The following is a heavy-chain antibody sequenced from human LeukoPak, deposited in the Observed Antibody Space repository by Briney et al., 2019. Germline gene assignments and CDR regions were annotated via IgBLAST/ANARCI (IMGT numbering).Heavy chain of an antibody. D-gene: IGHD6-19*01. Sequence: GASVKVSCKASGGTFSSYAISWVRLAPGQGLEWMGRIIPILGIANYAQKFQGRVTITADKSTSTAYMELSSLRSEDTAVYYCASIAVADKYYFDYWGQGTLVTVSS. CDR3: ASIAVADKYYFDY. J-gene: IGHJ4*02. V-gene: IGHV1-69*04. CDR2: IIPILGIA. CDR1: GGTFSSYA.